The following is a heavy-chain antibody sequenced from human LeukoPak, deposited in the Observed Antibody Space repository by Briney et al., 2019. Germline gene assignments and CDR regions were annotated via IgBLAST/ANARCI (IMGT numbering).Heavy chain of an antibody. J-gene: IGHJ4*02. D-gene: IGHD5-12*01. CDR1: GFTFSRIW. CDR3: ARDGTYTDYDPDFDI. Sequence: GGSLRLSCAASGFTFSRIWMSWVRQAPGQGLEWVANVKQDGSEKYYVDSVKGRFTISRDNAKNSLYLQMNSLRAEDTSVFYCARDGTYTDYDPDFDIWGQGTLVTVSS. V-gene: IGHV3-7*04. CDR2: VKQDGSEK.